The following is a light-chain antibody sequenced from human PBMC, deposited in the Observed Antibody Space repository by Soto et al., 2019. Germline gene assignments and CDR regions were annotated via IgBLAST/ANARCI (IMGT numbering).Light chain of an antibody. CDR2: GAS. Sequence: EIVFTQSPSTLSLSSRERTTLSRRASQSVSSNYLAWYQQKPGQAPRLLIYGASSRATGIPDRFSGSGSGTDFTLTISRLEPEDFAVYYCQQYISSPRTFGQGTKVDIK. J-gene: IGKJ1*01. V-gene: IGKV3-20*01. CDR3: QQYISSPRT. CDR1: QSVSSNY.